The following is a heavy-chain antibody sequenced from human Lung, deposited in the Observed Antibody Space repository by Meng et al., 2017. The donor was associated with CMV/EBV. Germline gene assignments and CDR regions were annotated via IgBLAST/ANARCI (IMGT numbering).Heavy chain of an antibody. D-gene: IGHD2-21*01. CDR1: GGSINSYY. CDR2: FYYRGNS. V-gene: IGHV4-59*01. CDR3: ARGSYLAVEG. J-gene: IGHJ4*02. Sequence: HVQLLVSGPGLVKPSEPLSLTCTVSGGSINSYYWSWIRQPPGQGLEWLGYFYYRGNSHYIPSLKSRVTISVDTSKNLFSLNLTSVTAADAALYYCARGSYLAVEGWGLGPLVTVSS.